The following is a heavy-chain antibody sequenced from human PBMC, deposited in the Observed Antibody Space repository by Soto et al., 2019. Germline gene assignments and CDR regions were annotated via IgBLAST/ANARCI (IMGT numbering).Heavy chain of an antibody. J-gene: IGHJ6*02. CDR3: ARDHQRGGDYYYYGMDV. CDR1: GFTFSSYA. D-gene: IGHD2-15*01. CDR2: ISYDGSNK. Sequence: AGGSLRLSCAASGFTFSSYAMHWVRQAPGKGLEWVAVISYDGSNKYYADSVKGRFTISRDNSKNTLYLQMNSLRAEDTAVYYCARDHQRGGDYYYYGMDVWGQGTTVTVSS. V-gene: IGHV3-30-3*01.